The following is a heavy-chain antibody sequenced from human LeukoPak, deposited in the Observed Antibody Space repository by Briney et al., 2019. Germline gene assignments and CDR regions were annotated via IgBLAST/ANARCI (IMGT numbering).Heavy chain of an antibody. Sequence: GGSLRLSCAASGFTFSSYWMSWVRRAPGKGLEWVANIKQDGSEKYYVDSVKGRFTISRDNSKNTLYLQMNSLRAEDTAVYYCAKDTSSGWPNWFDPWGQGTLVTVSS. D-gene: IGHD6-19*01. CDR3: AKDTSSGWPNWFDP. CDR2: IKQDGSEK. J-gene: IGHJ5*02. V-gene: IGHV3-7*03. CDR1: GFTFSSYW.